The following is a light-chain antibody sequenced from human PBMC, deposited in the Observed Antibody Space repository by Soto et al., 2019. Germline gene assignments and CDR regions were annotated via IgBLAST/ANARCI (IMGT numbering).Light chain of an antibody. J-gene: IGKJ1*01. CDR1: QSLTNNY. CDR3: QQYEAVVT. CDR2: GAS. V-gene: IGKV3-20*01. Sequence: EIVLTQSPGTLSLSPGERATLSCRASQSLTNNYFAWHQQKPGRALRLLIDGASTRATGIPDRFSGSGSGTDFTLTISRLEPEDVAVYYCQQYEAVVTFGQGTKVEI.